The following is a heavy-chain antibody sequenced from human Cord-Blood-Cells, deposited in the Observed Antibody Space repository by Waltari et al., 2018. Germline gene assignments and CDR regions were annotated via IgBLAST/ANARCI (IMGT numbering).Heavy chain of an antibody. CDR3: AREDGYNEGVDY. D-gene: IGHD5-12*01. V-gene: IGHV3-21*01. J-gene: IGHJ4*02. CDR1: GFTFSSYS. Sequence: EVQLVESGGGLVKPGGSLRLSCAASGFTFSSYSMNWVRQAPGKGLEWVASISSSSSYIYYADSVKSRFTISRDNAKNSLYLQMSSLRAEDTAVYYCAREDGYNEGVDYWGQGTLVTVSS. CDR2: ISSSSSYI.